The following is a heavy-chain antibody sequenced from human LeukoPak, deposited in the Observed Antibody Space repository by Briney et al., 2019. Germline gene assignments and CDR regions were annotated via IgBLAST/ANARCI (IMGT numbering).Heavy chain of an antibody. CDR1: GGSISSYY. V-gene: IGHV4-4*07. D-gene: IGHD3-10*01. CDR3: ARAYGSGSYYSRVGWFDP. J-gene: IGHJ5*02. CDR2: IYTSGST. Sequence: SETLSLTCTVSGGSISSYYWSWIRQPAGKGLEWIGRIYTSGSTNYNPSLKSRVTMSVDTSKNQFSLKLSSVTAADTAVYYCARAYGSGSYYSRVGWFDPWGQGTLVTVSS.